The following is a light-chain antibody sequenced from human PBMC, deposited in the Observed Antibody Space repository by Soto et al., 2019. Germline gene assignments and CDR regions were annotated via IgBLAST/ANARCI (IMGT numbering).Light chain of an antibody. CDR2: EVV. V-gene: IGLV2-8*01. J-gene: IGLJ1*01. CDR3: KSYAGSNTYV. Sequence: QSALTQPPSESGSPGQSVTISCTGTKNDIGVYDFVSWYQHHPGKAPRLIIYEVVQRPSGVPDRFSGSKSGNTASLTVSGLQAADEGDYFCKSYAGSNTYVFGSGIKLTVL. CDR1: KNDIGVYDF.